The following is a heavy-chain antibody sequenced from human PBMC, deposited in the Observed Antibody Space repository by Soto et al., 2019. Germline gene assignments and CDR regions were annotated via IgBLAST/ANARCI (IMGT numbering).Heavy chain of an antibody. CDR2: INHSGST. V-gene: IGHV4-34*01. CDR1: GGSFSGYY. D-gene: IGHD6-13*01. CDR3: ARGKYSSSWYLGYNWFDP. Sequence: SETLSLTCAVYGGSFSGYYWSWIRQPPGKGLEWIGEINHSGSTNYNPSLKSRVTISVDTSKNQFSLKLSSVTAADTAVYYCARGKYSSSWYLGYNWFDPWGQGTLVTVPS. J-gene: IGHJ5*02.